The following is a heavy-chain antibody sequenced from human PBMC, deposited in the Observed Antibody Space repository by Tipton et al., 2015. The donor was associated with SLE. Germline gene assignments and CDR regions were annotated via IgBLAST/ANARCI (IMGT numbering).Heavy chain of an antibody. CDR2: ITGDGDST. Sequence: SLRLSCEASGFIFDDYAMHWVRQGPGKGLEWVSLITGDGDSTYYADSVKGRFTISRDNSRNSLYLQMKSLRNEDTALYYCAKGISGWATSSDYWGQGTRVTVSS. J-gene: IGHJ4*02. CDR1: GFIFDDYA. D-gene: IGHD6-19*01. V-gene: IGHV3-43*02. CDR3: AKGISGWATSSDY.